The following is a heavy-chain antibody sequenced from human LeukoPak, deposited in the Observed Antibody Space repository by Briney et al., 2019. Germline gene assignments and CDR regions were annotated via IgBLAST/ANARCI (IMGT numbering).Heavy chain of an antibody. CDR3: AKDTSRYYGSFTIDY. D-gene: IGHD3-10*01. Sequence: GSLRLSCAASGFTFSSYAMSWVRQAPGKGLEWVSTISGSGGSTYYADSVKGRFTISRDNSKNTLYLQMNSLRAEDTAVYYCAKDTSRYYGSFTIDYWGQGTLVTVSS. V-gene: IGHV3-23*01. J-gene: IGHJ4*02. CDR1: GFTFSSYA. CDR2: ISGSGGST.